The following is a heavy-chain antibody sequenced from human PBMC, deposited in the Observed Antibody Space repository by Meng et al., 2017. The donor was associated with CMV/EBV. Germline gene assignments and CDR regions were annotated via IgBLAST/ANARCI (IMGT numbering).Heavy chain of an antibody. CDR3: ARPLTNYDFWSGYYTGGGMDV. J-gene: IGHJ6*02. D-gene: IGHD3-3*01. CDR2: IRYDGSNK. Sequence: GESLKISCAASGFTFSNYGMYWVRQAPGKGLEWVTFIRYDGSNKYYADSVKGLFTISRDNSKNTLLLQMNSLRAEDTAVYYCARPLTNYDFWSGYYTGGGMDVWGQGTTVTVSS. CDR1: GFTFSNYG. V-gene: IGHV3-30*02.